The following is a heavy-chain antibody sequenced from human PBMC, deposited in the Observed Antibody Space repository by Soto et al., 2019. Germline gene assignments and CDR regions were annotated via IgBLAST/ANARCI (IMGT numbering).Heavy chain of an antibody. V-gene: IGHV4-30-4*08. CDR2: IYYSGST. Sequence: TLSLTCTVSAVSISCGGSYWSWIRQHPGKGLEWIGYIYYSGSTYYNPSLKSRVTISVDTSKNQFSLKLSSVTAADTAVYYCARVFRSKSQDYSTHYYYGMDVWGQGTTVTVSS. CDR3: ARVFRSKSQDYSTHYYYGMDV. D-gene: IGHD4-4*01. J-gene: IGHJ6*02. CDR1: AVSISCGGSY.